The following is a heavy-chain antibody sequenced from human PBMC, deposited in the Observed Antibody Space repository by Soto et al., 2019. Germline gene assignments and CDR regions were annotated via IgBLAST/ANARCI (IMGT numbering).Heavy chain of an antibody. Sequence: PSETLSLTCAVYGGSFSGYYWSWIRQPPGKGLEWIGEIKHSGSTNYNPSLKSRVTISVDTSKNQFSLKLSSVTAVNTAVYYCARYYYESSGSRGCEYWGQRTLLTAS. J-gene: IGHJ4*02. CDR1: GGSFSGYY. D-gene: IGHD3-22*01. CDR3: ARYYYESSGSRGCEY. CDR2: IKHSGST. V-gene: IGHV4-34*01.